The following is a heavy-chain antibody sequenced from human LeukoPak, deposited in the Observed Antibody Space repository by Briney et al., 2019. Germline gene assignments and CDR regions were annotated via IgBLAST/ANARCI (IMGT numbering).Heavy chain of an antibody. D-gene: IGHD1-1*01. CDR1: GGSISSTSW. CDR2: IYHSGNT. J-gene: IGHJ4*02. V-gene: IGHV4-4*02. CDR3: ARGYDYFDY. Sequence: SETLSLTCAVSGGSISSTSWWSWVRQPPGKGLEWIGEIYHSGNTNYNPSLKSRVSMSVDKSKNQFSLKLTSVTDADTAVYFCARGYDYFDYWGQGTLVAVSS.